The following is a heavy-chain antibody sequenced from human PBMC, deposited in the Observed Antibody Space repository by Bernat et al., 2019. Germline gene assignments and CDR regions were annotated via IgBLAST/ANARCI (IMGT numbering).Heavy chain of an antibody. CDR1: GFTFDDYA. Sequence: EVQLVESGGGLVQPGRSLRLSCAASGFTFDDYAMHWVRQAPGTGLEWVSGISWNSGSRGYADSVKGRFTISRDNAKNSLYLQMNSLRAEDTALYYCAKGFHPHIAAANLDWGQGTLVTVSS. V-gene: IGHV3-9*01. D-gene: IGHD6-13*01. CDR3: AKGFHPHIAAANLD. J-gene: IGHJ4*02. CDR2: ISWNSGSR.